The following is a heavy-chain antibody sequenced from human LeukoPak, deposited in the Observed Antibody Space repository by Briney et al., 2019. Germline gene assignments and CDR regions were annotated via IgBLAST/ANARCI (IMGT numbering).Heavy chain of an antibody. Sequence: GGSLRLSCEASGFTFRTYMNWVRQAPGKGLEWVAIISYDESNKYYADSVKGRFTISRDNSKNMLYLQMNSLRGEDTAVYYCARDGYSGSYYRLYYFFMDVWGKGTTVTVSS. CDR1: GFTFRTY. CDR3: ARDGYSGSYYRLYYFFMDV. D-gene: IGHD1-26*01. CDR2: ISYDESNK. J-gene: IGHJ6*03. V-gene: IGHV3-30*04.